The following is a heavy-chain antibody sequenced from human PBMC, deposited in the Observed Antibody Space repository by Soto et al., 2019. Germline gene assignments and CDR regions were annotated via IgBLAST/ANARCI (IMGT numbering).Heavy chain of an antibody. V-gene: IGHV3-53*01. D-gene: IGHD5-18*01. Sequence: GGSLRLSCAASGFAVGGFYMNWVRQAPGKGLEWVSVMFTTGTTYYADSVKGRFTISRDDSKNTLYLQMNSLRAEVTAVYYCARERYSYGFDYWGQGTVVTVSS. CDR3: ARERYSYGFDY. J-gene: IGHJ4*02. CDR2: MFTTGTT. CDR1: GFAVGGFY.